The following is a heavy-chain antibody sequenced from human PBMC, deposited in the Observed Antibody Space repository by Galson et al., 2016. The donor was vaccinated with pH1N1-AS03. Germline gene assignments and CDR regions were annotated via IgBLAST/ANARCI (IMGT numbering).Heavy chain of an antibody. CDR2: INPGGRGL. D-gene: IGHD6-19*01. CDR1: GFTFSIYW. Sequence: SLRLSCAASGFTFSIYWMTWVRQTPGKGLEWVATINPGGRGLYYADSLQGRFSISRDDAKNPLYLQMSSLRVDDTAVYYCARFGKNGWDLDSRGQGTLVSVSS. CDR3: ARFGKNGWDLDS. J-gene: IGHJ4*02. V-gene: IGHV3-7*03.